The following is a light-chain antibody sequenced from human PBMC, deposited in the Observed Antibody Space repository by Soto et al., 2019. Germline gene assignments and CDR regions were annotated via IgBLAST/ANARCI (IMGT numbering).Light chain of an antibody. Sequence: EIGLTQSPGTLSLSPGERATLSCRASQSVASAYLAWYQHTPGQAPRLLIYGASSRATGIPDRFSGSGSGTDFTLTISSLEPEDFAVYYCQQYQSSRWTFGQGTKVEAK. CDR1: QSVASAY. CDR3: QQYQSSRWT. CDR2: GAS. J-gene: IGKJ1*01. V-gene: IGKV3-20*01.